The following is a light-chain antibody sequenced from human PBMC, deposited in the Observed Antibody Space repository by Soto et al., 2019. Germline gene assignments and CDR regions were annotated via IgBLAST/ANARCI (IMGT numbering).Light chain of an antibody. V-gene: IGKV1-5*01. CDR3: LQYSSHSWT. CDR1: QSISSW. Sequence: DIQMTQSPSTLSASVGDRVTITCRASQSISSWLAWYQQKPGKAPNLLIFDASSLKSGVPSRFSGSGSGTEFTLTISRLQPDDVATYHCLQYSSHSWTFGQGTKV. CDR2: DAS. J-gene: IGKJ1*01.